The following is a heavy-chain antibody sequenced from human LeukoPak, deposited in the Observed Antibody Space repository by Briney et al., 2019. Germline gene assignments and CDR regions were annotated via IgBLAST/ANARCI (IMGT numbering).Heavy chain of an antibody. CDR1: GYTFTVYY. V-gene: IGHV1-2*02. D-gene: IGHD5-18*01. CDR3: ARDLSGVTGYTYGRGIDY. J-gene: IGHJ4*02. Sequence: GASVKVSCTASGYTFTVYYMHWVRQAPGQGLEWMGWINPNSGGTNYAQKFQGRVTMTRDTSISTAYMELSRLRSDDTAVYYCARDLSGVTGYTYGRGIDYWGQGTLVTVSS. CDR2: INPNSGGT.